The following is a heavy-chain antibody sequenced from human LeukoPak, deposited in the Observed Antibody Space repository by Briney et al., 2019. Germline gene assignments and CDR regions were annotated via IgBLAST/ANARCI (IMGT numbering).Heavy chain of an antibody. CDR1: GGSFSGYY. V-gene: IGHV4-34*01. J-gene: IGHJ5*02. CDR2: INHSGST. D-gene: IGHD2-15*01. CDR3: ARVGLGYCSGGSCYSRWFDP. Sequence: KTSGTLSLTCAVYGGSFSGYYWSWIRQPPGKGLEWIGEINHSGSTNYNPSLKSRVTISVDTSKNQFSLKLSSVTAADTAVYYCARVGLGYCSGGSCYSRWFDPWGQGTLVTVSS.